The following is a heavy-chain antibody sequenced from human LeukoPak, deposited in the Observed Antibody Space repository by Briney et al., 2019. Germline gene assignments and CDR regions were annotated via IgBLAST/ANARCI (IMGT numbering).Heavy chain of an antibody. D-gene: IGHD6-6*01. J-gene: IGHJ3*01. V-gene: IGHV4-4*07. CDR2: ISASGRS. CDR1: SDSISNYF. Sequence: SETLSLTCTFSSDSISNYFWSWIRQPAGKGLEWIGRISASGRSNYNPSLKSRVTMSLDTSKNQFSMKLTSVTAADTAVYYCARLRVPAARGAFDCWGQGTMVTVAS. CDR3: ARLRVPAARGAFDC.